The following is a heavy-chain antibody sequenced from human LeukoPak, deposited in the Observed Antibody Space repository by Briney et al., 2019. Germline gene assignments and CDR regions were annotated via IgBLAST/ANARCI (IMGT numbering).Heavy chain of an antibody. Sequence: HPGGSLRLSCAASGFTFSSYAMHWVRQAPGRGLEWVAVISYDGSNKYYADSVKGRFTISRDNSKNTLYLQMNSLRAEDTAVYYCVSDYWGQGTLVTVSS. CDR1: GFTFSSYA. CDR3: VSDY. V-gene: IGHV3-30-3*01. CDR2: ISYDGSNK. J-gene: IGHJ4*02.